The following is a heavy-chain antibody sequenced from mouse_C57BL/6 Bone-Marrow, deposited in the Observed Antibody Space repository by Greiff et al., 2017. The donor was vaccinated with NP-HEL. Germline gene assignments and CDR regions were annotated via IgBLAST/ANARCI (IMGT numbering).Heavy chain of an antibody. CDR3: ARQLSYSNYFDY. J-gene: IGHJ2*01. CDR2: IDPSDSYT. Sequence: VQLQQPGAELVMPGASVKLSCKASGYTFTSYWMHWVKQRPGQGLEWIGEIDPSDSYTNYNQKFKGKSTLTVDKSSSTAYMQLSSLTSEDSAVYYCARQLSYSNYFDYWGQGTTHTVSS. V-gene: IGHV1-69*01. CDR1: GYTFTSYW. D-gene: IGHD2-5*01.